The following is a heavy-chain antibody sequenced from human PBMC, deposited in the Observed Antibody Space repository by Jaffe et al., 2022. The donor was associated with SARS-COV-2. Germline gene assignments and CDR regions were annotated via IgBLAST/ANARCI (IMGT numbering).Heavy chain of an antibody. D-gene: IGHD2-15*01. CDR3: ARGGYCSGGGCFYLGFAY. V-gene: IGHV3-30*09. Sequence: QVQLVESGGGVVQPGRSLRLSCAASGFTFSIYAIHWVRQAPGKGLEWVAAISYDGSKEYYADSVKGRFAISKDFSMNTVSLQMNGLRADDTAVYFCARGGYCSGGGCFYLGFAYWGQGTLVTVSA. CDR1: GFTFSIYA. CDR2: ISYDGSKE. J-gene: IGHJ4*02.